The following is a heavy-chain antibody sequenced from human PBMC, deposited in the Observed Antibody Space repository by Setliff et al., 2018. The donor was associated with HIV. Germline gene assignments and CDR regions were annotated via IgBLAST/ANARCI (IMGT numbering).Heavy chain of an antibody. V-gene: IGHV4-30-4*01. D-gene: IGHD3-22*01. Sequence: SETLSLTCTVSGGSITSGGHYWSWIRQLPGKGLEWIGHIYYSASTYYNPSLKSRLTISGDTSKNQFSLKLSSVTAADTALYYCAREDYYDSSGHAFDIWGQGTMVTVSS. CDR1: GGSITSGGHY. CDR2: IYYSAST. CDR3: AREDYYDSSGHAFDI. J-gene: IGHJ3*02.